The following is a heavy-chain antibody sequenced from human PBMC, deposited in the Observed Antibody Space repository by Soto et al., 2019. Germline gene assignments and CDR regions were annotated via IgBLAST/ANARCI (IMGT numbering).Heavy chain of an antibody. CDR2: ISSSSSYI. CDR3: ARGVTGTTEAFDI. Sequence: GGSLRLSCAASGFTFSSYSMNWVRQAPGKGLEWVSSISSSSSYIYYADSVKGRFTISRDNAKNSLYLQMNSLRAEDTAVYHCARGVTGTTEAFDIWGQGTMVTVSS. D-gene: IGHD1-1*01. CDR1: GFTFSSYS. V-gene: IGHV3-21*01. J-gene: IGHJ3*02.